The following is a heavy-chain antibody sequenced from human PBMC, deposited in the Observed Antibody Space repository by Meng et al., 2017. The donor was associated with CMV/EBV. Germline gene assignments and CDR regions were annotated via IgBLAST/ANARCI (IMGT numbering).Heavy chain of an antibody. J-gene: IGHJ5*02. CDR2: VCYSGSI. CDR1: GCSFNSCSYF. V-gene: IGHV4-39*07. D-gene: IGHD3-3*01. CDR3: ARVPLVSRFLMPLYFDR. Sequence: SETLSLTCSVSGCSFNSCSYFWGWLRPPPGKGLEWIGIVCYSGSIYYNPALRCRITIAMDTSKNQFYLQLRSVSAADTAVYYCARVPLVSRFLMPLYFDRWGQGTLVTVSS.